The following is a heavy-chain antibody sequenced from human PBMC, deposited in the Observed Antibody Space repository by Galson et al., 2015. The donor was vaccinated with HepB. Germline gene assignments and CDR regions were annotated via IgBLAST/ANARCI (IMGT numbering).Heavy chain of an antibody. CDR1: GYTFTSYY. Sequence: SVKVSCKASGYTFTSYYMFWLRQAPGQGLEWMGLINPSGDSATYSQKFQGTVTMTRDTSTSTVYMELSSLRSEDTAVYYCARYSSTMAFDYWGQGTLVTVSS. D-gene: IGHD2-2*01. CDR2: INPSGDSA. CDR3: ARYSSTMAFDY. V-gene: IGHV1-46*01. J-gene: IGHJ4*02.